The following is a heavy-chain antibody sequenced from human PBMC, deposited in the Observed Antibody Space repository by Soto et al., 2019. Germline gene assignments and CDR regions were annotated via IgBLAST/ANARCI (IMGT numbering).Heavy chain of an antibody. CDR3: AKDGTVTSAFDY. CDR2: FSGSGGST. J-gene: IGHJ4*02. D-gene: IGHD4-17*01. CDR1: GFTFSSYA. V-gene: IGHV3-23*01. Sequence: EVQLLESGGGLVQPGGSLRLSCAASGFTFSSYAMSWVRQVPGKGLEWVSGFSGSGGSTYYADSVKGRFTISRDSSNNTLYLQMNSLRAEDTAVYYCAKDGTVTSAFDYWGQGTLVTVSS.